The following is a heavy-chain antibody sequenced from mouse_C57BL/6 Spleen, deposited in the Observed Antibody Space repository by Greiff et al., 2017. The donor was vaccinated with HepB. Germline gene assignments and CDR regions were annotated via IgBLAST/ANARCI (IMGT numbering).Heavy chain of an antibody. J-gene: IGHJ2*01. CDR2: IDPEDGDT. Sequence: VQLQQSGAELVRPGASVKLFCTASGFNIKDYYMHWVKQRPEQGLEWIGRIDPEDGDTEYAPKFQGKATMTADTSSNTAYLQLSSLTSEDTAVYYCTTYGSRTYYFDYWGQGTTLTVSS. V-gene: IGHV14-1*01. CDR3: TTYGSRTYYFDY. CDR1: GFNIKDYY. D-gene: IGHD1-1*01.